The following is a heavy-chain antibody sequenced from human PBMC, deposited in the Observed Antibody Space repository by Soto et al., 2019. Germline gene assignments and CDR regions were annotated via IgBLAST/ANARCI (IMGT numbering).Heavy chain of an antibody. J-gene: IGHJ3*02. CDR3: ARDLGYSSLSAFDI. V-gene: IGHV4-59*11. Sequence: SETLSLTCTVSGGSISGHYWSWIRQPPGKGLEWFGYIFYSGITNYNPSLKSRVTISMDPSKNQFSLKLSSVTAADTAVYYCARDLGYSSLSAFDIWGQGTMVTVAS. CDR2: IFYSGIT. CDR1: GGSISGHY. D-gene: IGHD6-6*01.